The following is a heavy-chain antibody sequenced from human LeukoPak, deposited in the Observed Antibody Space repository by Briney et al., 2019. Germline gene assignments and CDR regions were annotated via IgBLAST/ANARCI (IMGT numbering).Heavy chain of an antibody. D-gene: IGHD1-20*01. CDR2: IIPIFGTA. V-gene: IGHV1-69*01. CDR3: ARDWSGGITGTPGDY. J-gene: IGHJ4*02. CDR1: GGTFSSYA. Sequence: SVKVSCKASGGTFSSYAISWVRQAPGQGLEWMGGIIPIFGTANYAQKFQARVTITADESTSTAYMELSSLRSEDTAVYYCARDWSGGITGTPGDYWGQGTLVTVSS.